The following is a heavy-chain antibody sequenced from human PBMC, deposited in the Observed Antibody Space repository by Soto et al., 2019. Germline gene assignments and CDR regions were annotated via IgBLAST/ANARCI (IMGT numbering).Heavy chain of an antibody. V-gene: IGHV3-30-3*01. CDR2: ISFNGSNK. J-gene: IGHJ6*02. D-gene: IGHD6-19*01. CDR3: SRLPGAFVAVLYIYPLDGRVAMSDVDV. Sequence: QMQLVESGGGVVQPGESLRLSCAASGFTFNYYPMHWVRQTPGKGLEWVAVISFNGSNKYYADSVKGRFTISRDNSKNMLCLQMNSLRAEDAAVYYCSRLPGAFVAVLYIYPLDGRVAMSDVDVWGQGTTVSVS. CDR1: GFTFNYYP.